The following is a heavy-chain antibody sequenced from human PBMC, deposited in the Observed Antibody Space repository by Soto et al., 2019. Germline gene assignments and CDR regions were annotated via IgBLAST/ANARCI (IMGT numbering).Heavy chain of an antibody. CDR3: VKEKSYYDFSSGYTGY. V-gene: IGHV3-64D*08. CDR1: GFTFSSYA. CDR2: ISSNGGST. D-gene: IGHD3-3*01. Sequence: GGSLRLSCSASGFTFSSYAMHWVRQAPGKGLEYVSAISSNGGSTYYADSVKGRFTISRDNSKNTLYLQMSSLRAEDTAVYYCVKEKSYYDFSSGYTGYWGQGTLVTVSS. J-gene: IGHJ4*02.